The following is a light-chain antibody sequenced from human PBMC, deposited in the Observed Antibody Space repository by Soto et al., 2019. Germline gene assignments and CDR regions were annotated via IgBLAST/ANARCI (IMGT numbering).Light chain of an antibody. CDR1: SSDVGSYNL. Sequence: QSVLTQPASVSGSPGQSITISCTGTSSDVGSYNLVSWYQQHPGKAPKLMIYEGTKRPSGVSNRFSGSKSGNTASLTISGFQAEDEADYYCCSYASSSIWVFGGGTKVTVL. V-gene: IGLV2-23*01. J-gene: IGLJ3*02. CDR2: EGT. CDR3: CSYASSSIWV.